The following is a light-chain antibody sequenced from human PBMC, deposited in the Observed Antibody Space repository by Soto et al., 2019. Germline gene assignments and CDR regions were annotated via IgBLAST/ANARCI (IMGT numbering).Light chain of an antibody. CDR2: GAS. V-gene: IGKV3-15*01. CDR3: QQYNNWPPT. CDR1: QSVSSN. Sequence: EIVMTQSPATLSVSPGERATLSCRASQSVSSNLAWYHQKPGQAHRLLIYGASTRATGIPARFSGSGSGTEFTLTISSLQSEDFAVYYCQQYNNWPPTFGQGTRLEIK. J-gene: IGKJ5*01.